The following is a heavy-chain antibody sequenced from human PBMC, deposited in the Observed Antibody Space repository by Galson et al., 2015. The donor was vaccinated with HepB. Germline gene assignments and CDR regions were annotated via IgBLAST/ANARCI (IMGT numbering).Heavy chain of an antibody. J-gene: IGHJ6*02. CDR3: AKIGSDSSGWYTDYYYGMDV. V-gene: IGHV3-23*01. CDR2: ISGGDDST. Sequence: LRLSCAASGFPFSSYAMSWVRQAPGKGLEWVSAISGGDDSTYYASSVKGRFTISRDNSKNTLYLEMKSLRVEDTAIYYCAKIGSDSSGWYTDYYYGMDVWGQGTTVTVS. CDR1: GFPFSSYA. D-gene: IGHD6-19*01.